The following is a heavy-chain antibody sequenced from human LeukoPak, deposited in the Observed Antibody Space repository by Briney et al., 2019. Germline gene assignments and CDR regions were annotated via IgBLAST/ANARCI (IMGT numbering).Heavy chain of an antibody. J-gene: IGHJ4*02. V-gene: IGHV1-18*01. CDR1: GYTFTSYG. CDR2: ISAYNGNT. CDR3: ARDTDHYYGSGSYYTDY. D-gene: IGHD3-10*01. Sequence: ASVKVSCKASGYTFTSYGISWVRQAPGQGLEWMGWISAYNGNTNYAQKLQGRVTMTTDTSTSTAYMELRSLRSDDTAVYYCARDTDHYYGSGSYYTDYWGQGTLATVSS.